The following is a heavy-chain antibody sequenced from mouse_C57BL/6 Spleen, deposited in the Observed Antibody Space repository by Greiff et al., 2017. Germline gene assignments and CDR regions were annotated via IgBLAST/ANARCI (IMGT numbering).Heavy chain of an antibody. CDR3: ARPGRAYYYAMDY. D-gene: IGHD4-1*01. J-gene: IGHJ4*01. Sequence: QVQLQQSGAELVKPGASVKISCKASGYAFSSYWMNWVKQRPGKGLEWIGQIYPGDGDTNYNGKFKGKATLTADKSSSTAYMQLSRLTSEDSAVYFCARPGRAYYYAMDYWGQGTSVTVSS. V-gene: IGHV1-80*01. CDR2: IYPGDGDT. CDR1: GYAFSSYW.